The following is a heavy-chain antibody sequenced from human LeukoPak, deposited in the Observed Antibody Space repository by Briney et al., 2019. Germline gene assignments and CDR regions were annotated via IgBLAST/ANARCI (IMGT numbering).Heavy chain of an antibody. J-gene: IGHJ4*02. D-gene: IGHD3-16*01. CDR2: INWNAGST. Sequence: GGSLRLSCATSGFTFADYGMSWVRQAPGKGLEWVSGINWNAGSTHYVDSVKGRFTISRDNAKNTLYLQMNSLRAEDTALYYCARDGGGVDYWAREPWSPSPQ. V-gene: IGHV3-20*04. CDR1: GFTFADYG. CDR3: ARDGGGVDY.